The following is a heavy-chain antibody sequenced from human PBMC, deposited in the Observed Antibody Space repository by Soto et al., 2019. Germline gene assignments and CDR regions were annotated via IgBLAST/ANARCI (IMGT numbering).Heavy chain of an antibody. CDR2: IYHSGST. Sequence: SETLSLTCAVSGGSISSSNWWSWVRQPPGKGLEWIGEIYHSGSTNYNPSLKSRVTISVGKSKNQFSLKLGSVTAADTAVYYCAREHRDDYVWGDWFDDWGQGTLVTVSS. D-gene: IGHD3-16*01. CDR3: AREHRDDYVWGDWFDD. V-gene: IGHV4-4*02. CDR1: GGSISSSNW. J-gene: IGHJ4*02.